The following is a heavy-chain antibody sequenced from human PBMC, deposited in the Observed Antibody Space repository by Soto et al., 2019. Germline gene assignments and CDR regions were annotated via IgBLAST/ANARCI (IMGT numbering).Heavy chain of an antibody. Sequence: XSVKVSCKASCYTFTSYGISWVRQAPGQGXXXXXWXXXYNXXKKXXXXXXXRXXXNXXXSKSTDYMELRSLRSDDTAVYYCARAHRSSWYAPWGQGTMVT. V-gene: IGHV1-18*01. J-gene: IGHJ5*02. CDR2: XXXYNXXK. CDR3: ARAHRSSWYAP. CDR1: CYTFTSYG. D-gene: IGHD6-13*01.